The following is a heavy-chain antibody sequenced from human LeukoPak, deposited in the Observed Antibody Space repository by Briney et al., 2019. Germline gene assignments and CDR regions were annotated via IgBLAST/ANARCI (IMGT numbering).Heavy chain of an antibody. CDR2: ISSSSSTI. CDR3: ARDLYYYDSSGYYHPPL. CDR1: GFTFSSYS. V-gene: IGHV3-48*01. J-gene: IGHJ4*02. Sequence: TGGSLRLSCAASGFTFSSYSMNWVRQAPGKGLEWVSYISSSSSTIYYADSVKGRFTISRDNAKNSLYLQMNSLRAEDTAVYYCARDLYYYDSSGYYHPPLWGQGTLVTVSS. D-gene: IGHD3-22*01.